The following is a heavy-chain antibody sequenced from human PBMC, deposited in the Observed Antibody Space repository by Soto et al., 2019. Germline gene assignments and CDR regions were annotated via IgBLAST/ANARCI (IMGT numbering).Heavy chain of an antibody. CDR3: AKGPHSASGYYYMDV. Sequence: PGGSLRLSCAASGFTFSSYSMNWVRQAPGKGLEWVSSISSSSSYIYYADSVKGRFTISRDNAKNSLYLQMNSLRAEDTAVYYCAKGPHSASGYYYMDVWGKGTTVTVSS. V-gene: IGHV3-21*01. J-gene: IGHJ6*03. D-gene: IGHD3-10*01. CDR2: ISSSSSYI. CDR1: GFTFSSYS.